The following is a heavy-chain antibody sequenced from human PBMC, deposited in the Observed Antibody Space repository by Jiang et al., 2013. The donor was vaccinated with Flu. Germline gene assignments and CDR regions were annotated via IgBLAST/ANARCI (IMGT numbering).Heavy chain of an antibody. CDR3: AKDVRHGTYDLGHWDYYGMDV. CDR2: IWWNSATV. V-gene: IGHV3-9*01. J-gene: IGHJ6*02. Sequence: SCAASGFTFDDYAMHWVRQAPGKGLEWVSGIWWNSATVGYADSVKGRFTISRDNAENYMFLQMNSLRPEDTALYYCAKDVRHGTYDLGHWDYYGMDVWGQGTTVTVS. CDR1: GFTFDDYA. D-gene: IGHD3-3*01.